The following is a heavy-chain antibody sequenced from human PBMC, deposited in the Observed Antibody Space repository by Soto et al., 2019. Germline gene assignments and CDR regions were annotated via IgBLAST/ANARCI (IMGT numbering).Heavy chain of an antibody. J-gene: IGHJ4*02. D-gene: IGHD4-17*01. CDR1: GFTFSIFG. CDR3: AKDHLQTTVTTPSY. CDR2: LSYDGNNK. V-gene: IGHV3-30*18. Sequence: QVQLVESGGGVVQPGRSLRLSCEASGFTFSIFGMHWVRQAPGKGLEWVAVLSYDGNNKYYADSVKGRFTISRDNSKNTLYLQMDSLRAEDTAVYYCAKDHLQTTVTTPSYWGQGTLVTVSS.